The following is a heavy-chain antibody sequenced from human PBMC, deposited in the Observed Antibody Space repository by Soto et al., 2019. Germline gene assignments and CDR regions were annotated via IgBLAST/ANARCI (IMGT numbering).Heavy chain of an antibody. CDR3: ARIGVSSGHESPDFDS. V-gene: IGHV1-18*01. CDR2: ISGFNGNT. D-gene: IGHD3-16*01. Sequence: QVQLVQSGAEVKKPGASVKVSCKASGYTFNFYGITWVRQAPGQGLEWMGWISGFNGNTNYAADLQGRVTMTTDTSTSTAYMKLRGLRSDDTAVYYCARIGVSSGHESPDFDSWGQGTLVTVSS. J-gene: IGHJ4*02. CDR1: GYTFNFYG.